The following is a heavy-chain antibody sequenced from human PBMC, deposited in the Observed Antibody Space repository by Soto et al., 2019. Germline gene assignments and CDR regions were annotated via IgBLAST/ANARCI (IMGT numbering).Heavy chain of an antibody. J-gene: IGHJ5*02. CDR1: GFTFSSYA. CDR2: ISGSGGST. D-gene: IGHD5-12*01. Sequence: PGGSLRLSCAAPGFTFSSYAMSWVRQAPGKGLEWVSAISGSGGSTYYADSVKGRFTISRDNSKNTLYLQMNSLRAEDTAVHYCASKRATKENWFDHWGQGTLVTVSS. CDR3: ASKRATKENWFDH. V-gene: IGHV3-23*01.